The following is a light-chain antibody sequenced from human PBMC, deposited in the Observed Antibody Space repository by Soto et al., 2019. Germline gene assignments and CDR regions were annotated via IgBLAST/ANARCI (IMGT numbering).Light chain of an antibody. CDR1: QIVSSN. CDR3: QQYNVWPLT. J-gene: IGKJ4*01. Sequence: EIVMTQSPATLSVSPGERATLSCRASQIVSSNLAWYHQKPGQTPKLLIYVASTRATGIPARFSGSGSGTEFTLTISSLQSEDFAVYYCQQYNVWPLTFGGGTKVECK. V-gene: IGKV3-15*01. CDR2: VAS.